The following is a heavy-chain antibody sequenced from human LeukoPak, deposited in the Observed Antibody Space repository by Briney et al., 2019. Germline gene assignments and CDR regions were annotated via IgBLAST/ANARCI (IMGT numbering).Heavy chain of an antibody. V-gene: IGHV6-1*01. J-gene: IGHJ4*02. Sequence: SQTLSLTCAISGDSVSSNSAAWNWIRQSPSRDLEWLGRTYYRSKWYNDYAISVKSRITINPDTSKNQFSLRLNSVTPEDTAVYYCTRSPQEAAEFDYWGQGTLVTVSS. CDR3: TRSPQEAAEFDY. CDR2: TYYRSKWYN. D-gene: IGHD6-25*01. CDR1: GDSVSSNSAA.